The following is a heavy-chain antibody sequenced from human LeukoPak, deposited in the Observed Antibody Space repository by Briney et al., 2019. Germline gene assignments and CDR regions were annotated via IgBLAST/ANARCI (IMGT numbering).Heavy chain of an antibody. Sequence: PGGSLRLSCAASGFTFRSYWMHWVRQAPGKGLVWVSRINIDGSSGSYADSVEGRFTISRDNAKNTLYLQMNSLRAEDTAVYYCAREGSSGYLPTWGQGTLVTVSS. V-gene: IGHV3-74*01. J-gene: IGHJ5*02. D-gene: IGHD3-22*01. CDR2: INIDGSSG. CDR3: AREGSSGYLPT. CDR1: GFTFRSYW.